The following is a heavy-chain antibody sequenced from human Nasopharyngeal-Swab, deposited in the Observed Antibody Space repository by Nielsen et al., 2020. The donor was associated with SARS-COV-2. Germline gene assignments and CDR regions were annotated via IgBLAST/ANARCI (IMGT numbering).Heavy chain of an antibody. V-gene: IGHV1-2*02. CDR2: INPNSGGT. D-gene: IGHD1-26*01. Sequence: ASVKVSCKASGYTFTDYYIHWVRQAPGQGLEWMGWINPNSGGTNYAQKFQGRVTMTEDTSTDTAYMELSSLRSEDTAVYYCATTPAYSGSYEAGPATNGEFDYWGQGTLVTVSS. CDR1: GYTFTDYY. J-gene: IGHJ4*02. CDR3: ATTPAYSGSYEAGPATNGEFDY.